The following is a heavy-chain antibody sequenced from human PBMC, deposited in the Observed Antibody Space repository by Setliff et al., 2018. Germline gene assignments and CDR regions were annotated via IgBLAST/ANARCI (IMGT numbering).Heavy chain of an antibody. CDR3: AKRGPYCSGASCSPDYFDY. J-gene: IGHJ4*02. CDR2: ISSSSSYI. CDR1: GFTFSSYS. Sequence: GGSLRLSCAASGFTFSSYSMNWVRQAPGKGLEWISSISSSSSYIYYADSVKGRFTISRDNAKNSLYLQMNSLRAEDTAVYYCAKRGPYCSGASCSPDYFDYWGQGTLVTVSS. V-gene: IGHV3-21*04. D-gene: IGHD2-15*01.